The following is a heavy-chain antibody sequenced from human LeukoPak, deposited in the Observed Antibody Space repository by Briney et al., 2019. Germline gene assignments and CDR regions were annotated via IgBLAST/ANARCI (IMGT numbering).Heavy chain of an antibody. J-gene: IGHJ4*02. CDR3: ARDRDSGSPFDY. D-gene: IGHD1-26*01. Sequence: ASVKVSCKASGYTFTSYGISWVRQAPGQGLEWMGWISAYNGNTNYAQKLQGRVTMSTDTSTSTAYMELRSLSSDDTAVYYCARDRDSGSPFDYWGQGTLVTVSS. CDR2: ISAYNGNT. V-gene: IGHV1-18*01. CDR1: GYTFTSYG.